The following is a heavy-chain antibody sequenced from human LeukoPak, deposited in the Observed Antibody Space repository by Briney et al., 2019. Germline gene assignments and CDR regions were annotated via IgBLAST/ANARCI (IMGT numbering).Heavy chain of an antibody. CDR1: GFTFSSYW. V-gene: IGHV3-74*01. Sequence: GGSLTLSCAASGFTFSSYWMHWARQAPGKGLVWVTRINSDGSSTSHADSVKGRFTISRDNAKNTLYLQMNRLRAEDTAVYYCARDPRTRYTVCGVVIIGHDAFEIWGQGKRVAVSS. CDR3: ARDPRTRYTVCGVVIIGHDAFEI. J-gene: IGHJ3*02. CDR2: INSDGSST. D-gene: IGHD3-3*01.